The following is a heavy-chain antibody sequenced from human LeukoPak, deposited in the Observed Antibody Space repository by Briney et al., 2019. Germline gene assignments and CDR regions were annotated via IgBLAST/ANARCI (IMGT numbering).Heavy chain of an antibody. CDR1: GGSISSYY. J-gene: IGHJ6*03. Sequence: SETLSLTCTVSGGSISSYYWSWIRQPAGKGLEWIGRIYTSGSTNYNPSLKSRVTMSVDTSKNQFSLKLSSVTAADTAVYYCARVAVSLGYCSGGSCYQKTSYYCYYMDVWGKGTTVTISS. D-gene: IGHD2-15*01. CDR3: ARVAVSLGYCSGGSCYQKTSYYCYYMDV. CDR2: IYTSGST. V-gene: IGHV4-4*07.